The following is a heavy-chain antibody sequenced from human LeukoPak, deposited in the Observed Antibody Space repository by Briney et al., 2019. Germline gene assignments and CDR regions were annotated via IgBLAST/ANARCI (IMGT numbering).Heavy chain of an antibody. CDR2: IYYSGTT. V-gene: IGHV4-39*01. Sequence: SETLSLTCTVSRGSLSSSSYYWGWLRQPPGKGREWFGSIYYSGTTYYNPSLKSRVTISVDTSKTQFSLKLSSVTAADTAVYYCARQAASPPFYFDYWGQGTLVTVSS. CDR1: RGSLSSSSYY. CDR3: ARQAASPPFYFDY. J-gene: IGHJ4*02.